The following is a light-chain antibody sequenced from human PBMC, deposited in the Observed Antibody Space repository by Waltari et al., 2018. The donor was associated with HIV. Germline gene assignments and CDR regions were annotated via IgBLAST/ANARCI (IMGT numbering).Light chain of an antibody. CDR1: NNIGSKR. CDR2: ANN. CDR3: HSYDASLGGPVV. J-gene: IGLJ2*01. V-gene: IGLV1-40*01. Sequence: VLTQSPSVSVAPGQTARIICGGNNIGSKRVHWYQQLPGTGPKLLIYANNNRPSGVPDRFSGSKSGTSASLAITGLQAEDEADYYCHSYDASLGGPVVFGGGTKLTVL.